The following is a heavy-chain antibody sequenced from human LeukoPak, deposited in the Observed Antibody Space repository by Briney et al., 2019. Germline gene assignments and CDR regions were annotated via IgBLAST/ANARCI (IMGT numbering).Heavy chain of an antibody. Sequence: ASVKVSCKVSGYTLTELSMHWVRQAPGKGLEWMGGFDPEDGETIYAQKFQGRVTMTEDTSTDTAYMELSSLRSEDTAVYYCATDPGAHDAFDILGQGTMVTVSS. CDR1: GYTLTELS. D-gene: IGHD7-27*01. J-gene: IGHJ3*02. CDR2: FDPEDGET. CDR3: ATDPGAHDAFDI. V-gene: IGHV1-24*01.